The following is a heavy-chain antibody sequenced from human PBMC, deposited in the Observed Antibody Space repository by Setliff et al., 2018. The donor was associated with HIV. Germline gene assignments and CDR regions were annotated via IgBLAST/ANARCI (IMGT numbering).Heavy chain of an antibody. Sequence: SETLSLTCAVFGGSFSDFYWRWIRQPPGKGLEWIGEISYSGSTVYNPSLKSRVTMSVDASKNLVPLNLNSVTAADTAIYYCARGVARQVVIDRWFDPWGQGTPVTVSS. CDR1: GGSFSDFY. D-gene: IGHD2-21*01. CDR2: ISYSGST. J-gene: IGHJ5*02. V-gene: IGHV4-34*01. CDR3: ARGVARQVVIDRWFDP.